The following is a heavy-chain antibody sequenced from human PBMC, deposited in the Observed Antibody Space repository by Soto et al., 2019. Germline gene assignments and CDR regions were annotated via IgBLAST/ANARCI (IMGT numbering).Heavy chain of an antibody. CDR2: IYYSGST. CDR3: ARDKITGLFDY. CDR1: GGSISSYY. J-gene: IGHJ4*02. Sequence: PSETLCLTCTVSGGSISSYYWSWIRQSPGKGLEWIGYIYYSGSTNYNPSLKSRVTISVDTSKNQFSLKLTSVTAADTAVYYCARDKITGLFDYWGQGTLVTVSS. V-gene: IGHV4-59*12. D-gene: IGHD2-8*02.